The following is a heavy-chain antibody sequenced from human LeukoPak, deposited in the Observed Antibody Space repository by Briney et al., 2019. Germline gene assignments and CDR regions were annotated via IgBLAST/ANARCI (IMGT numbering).Heavy chain of an antibody. CDR2: INHSGST. CDR1: GGSISSYY. V-gene: IGHV4-34*01. CDR3: ARSITYGYSHRFDAFDI. Sequence: ASETLSLTCTVSGGSISSYYWSWIRQPPGRGLEWIGEINHSGSTNYNPSLKSRVTISVDTSKNQFSLKLSSVTAADTAVYYCARSITYGYSHRFDAFDIWGQGTMVTVSS. J-gene: IGHJ3*02. D-gene: IGHD5-24*01.